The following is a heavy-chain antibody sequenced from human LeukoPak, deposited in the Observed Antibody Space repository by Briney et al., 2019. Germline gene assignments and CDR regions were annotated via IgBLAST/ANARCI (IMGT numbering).Heavy chain of an antibody. CDR3: AKGSIVVVTAPLDY. CDR1: GFTFRNYL. V-gene: IGHV3-48*04. J-gene: IGHJ4*02. Sequence: GGSLRLSCAASGFTFRNYLMNWVRQAPGKGLEWVSFISSTGGTIYYADSVKGRFTISRDNAKNSLYLQMNSLRAEDTALYYCAKGSIVVVTAPLDYWGQGTLVTVSS. D-gene: IGHD2-21*02. CDR2: ISSTGGTI.